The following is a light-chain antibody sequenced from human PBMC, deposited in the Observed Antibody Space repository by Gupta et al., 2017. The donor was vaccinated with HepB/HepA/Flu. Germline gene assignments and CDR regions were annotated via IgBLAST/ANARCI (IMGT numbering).Light chain of an antibody. J-gene: IGKJ4*01. CDR1: QSVSSN. CDR3: QQYNNWPPLT. Sequence: DIVMTQSPATLSVSPGERATLSCRVSQSVSSNLAWYQQKPGQAPRLLIYGASTRATGIPARFSGSGSGTEFTLTISSLQSEDFAVYYCQQYNNWPPLTFGGGTKVEIK. CDR2: GAS. V-gene: IGKV3-15*01.